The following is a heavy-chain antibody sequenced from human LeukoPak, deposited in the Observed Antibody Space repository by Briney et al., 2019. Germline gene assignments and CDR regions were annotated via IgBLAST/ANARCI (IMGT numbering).Heavy chain of an antibody. D-gene: IGHD3-22*01. CDR3: ARESSMIVEKYYFDH. Sequence: PGGSLRLSCAASGFTFSSYAMHWVRQAPGKGLEWVAVISYDGSNKYYADSVKGRFTISRDNSKNTLYLQMNSLRAEDTAVYYCARESSMIVEKYYFDHWGQGTLVTVSS. V-gene: IGHV3-30*04. CDR1: GFTFSSYA. J-gene: IGHJ4*02. CDR2: ISYDGSNK.